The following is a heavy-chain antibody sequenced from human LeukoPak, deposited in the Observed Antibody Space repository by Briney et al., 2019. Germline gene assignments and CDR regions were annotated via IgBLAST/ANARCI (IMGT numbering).Heavy chain of an antibody. CDR2: MNPNSGNT. Sequence: EASVKVSCKASGYTFTSYDNNWVRQAPGQGLEWMGWMNPNSGNTGYAQTFQGRVTITRNTSISTAYMELSSLRSEDTAVYYCARGYQYDGSGYYYDVGDWYFDLWGRGTLVTVSS. J-gene: IGHJ2*01. V-gene: IGHV1-8*01. CDR1: GYTFTSYD. CDR3: ARGYQYDGSGYYYDVGDWYFDL. D-gene: IGHD3-22*01.